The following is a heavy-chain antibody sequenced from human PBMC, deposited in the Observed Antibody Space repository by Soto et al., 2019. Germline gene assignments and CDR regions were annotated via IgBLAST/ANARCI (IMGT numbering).Heavy chain of an antibody. D-gene: IGHD6-19*01. V-gene: IGHV3-21*01. CDR3: ARDSSGWPTPLDY. J-gene: IGHJ4*02. CDR1: GFTFSSYS. Sequence: PGGSLRLSCAASGFTFSSYSMNWVRQAPGKGLEWVSSISSSSSYIYYADSVKGRFTISRDNAKNSLYLQMNSLRAEDTVVYYCARDSSGWPTPLDYWGQGTLVTVSS. CDR2: ISSSSSYI.